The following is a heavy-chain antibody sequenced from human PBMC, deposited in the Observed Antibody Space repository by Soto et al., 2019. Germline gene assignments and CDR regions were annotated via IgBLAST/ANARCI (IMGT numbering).Heavy chain of an antibody. CDR1: GVTFKTYS. Sequence: GGALGLSCEASGVTFKTYSMHWVRQPPGKGLEWLAAIWYDGTQKYYADSVKGRFIISRDNSKKTLYLEMNSLRAEDTAVYYCARAGGTTVTGLWHFDSWGQGTLVTVSS. D-gene: IGHD4-17*01. J-gene: IGHJ4*02. V-gene: IGHV3-33*08. CDR3: ARAGGTTVTGLWHFDS. CDR2: IWYDGTQK.